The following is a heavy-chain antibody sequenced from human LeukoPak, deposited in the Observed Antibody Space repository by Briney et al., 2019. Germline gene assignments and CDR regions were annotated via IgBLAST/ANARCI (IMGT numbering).Heavy chain of an antibody. D-gene: IGHD3-3*01. CDR2: INPSGGST. CDR3: ARARYETRIWPKSRYDYYHYMDV. V-gene: IGHV1-46*01. J-gene: IGHJ6*03. Sequence: ASVKVSCKASGYTFTSYYMHWVRQAPGQGLEWMGIINPSGGSTSYAQKFQGRVTMTRDTSTSTVYMELSSLRSEDVAVYYCARARYETRIWPKSRYDYYHYMDVWGKGTTVTVSS. CDR1: GYTFTSYY.